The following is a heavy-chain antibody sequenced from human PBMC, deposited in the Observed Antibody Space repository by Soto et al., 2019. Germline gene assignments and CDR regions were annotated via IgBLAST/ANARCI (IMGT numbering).Heavy chain of an antibody. CDR2: IYWDDDK. CDR1: GFSLTTSGVG. Sequence: QITLNESGPTVVRPTETLTLTCRFSGFSLTTSGVGVGWIRQSPGKAPEWLALIYWDDDKRYSASLKSRLTITKDTSKNQVVLTVSDLDPTETATYYCAHRVLRTVFGLVTTTAIYFDFWGQGTPVAGSS. V-gene: IGHV2-5*02. D-gene: IGHD3-3*01. CDR3: AHRVLRTVFGLVTTTAIYFDF. J-gene: IGHJ4*02.